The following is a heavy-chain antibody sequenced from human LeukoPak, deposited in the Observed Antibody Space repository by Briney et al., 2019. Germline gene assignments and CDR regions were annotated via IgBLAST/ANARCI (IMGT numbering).Heavy chain of an antibody. CDR3: AREAESGYDLDY. CDR2: IYYSGST. V-gene: IGHV4-59*08. J-gene: IGHJ4*02. Sequence: SETLSLTCTVSGGSISSYYWSWIRQPPGKGLEWIGYIYYSGSTNYNPSLKSRVTISVDTSKNQFSLKLSSVTAADTAVYYCAREAESGYDLDYWGQGTLVTVSS. CDR1: GGSISSYY. D-gene: IGHD5-12*01.